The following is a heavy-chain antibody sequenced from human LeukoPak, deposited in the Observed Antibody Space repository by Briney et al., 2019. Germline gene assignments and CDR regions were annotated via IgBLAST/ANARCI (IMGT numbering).Heavy chain of an antibody. CDR2: IYYSGST. D-gene: IGHD2-15*01. Sequence: PSETLSLTCAVSGGSISSSSYYWGWIRQPPGKGLEWVGSIYYSGSTYYNPSLKSRVTISVDTSKNQFSLKLSSVTAADTAVYYCARRYCSGGSCYSLDYFDYWGQGTLVTVSS. CDR1: GGSISSSSYY. V-gene: IGHV4-39*07. J-gene: IGHJ4*02. CDR3: ARRYCSGGSCYSLDYFDY.